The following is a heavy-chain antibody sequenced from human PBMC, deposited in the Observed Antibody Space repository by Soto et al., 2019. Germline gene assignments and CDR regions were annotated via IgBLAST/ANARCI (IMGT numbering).Heavy chain of an antibody. D-gene: IGHD2-2*01. CDR1: GFTFSSYS. J-gene: IGHJ6*02. V-gene: IGHV3-21*01. CDR2: ISSSSSYI. Sequence: PGGSLRLSCAASGFTFSSYSMNWVRQAPGKGLEWVSSISSSSSYIYYADSVKGRFTISRDNAKNSLYLQMNSLRAEDTAVYYCARYGCSSTSCYRARYGMDVWGQGTTVTVSS. CDR3: ARYGCSSTSCYRARYGMDV.